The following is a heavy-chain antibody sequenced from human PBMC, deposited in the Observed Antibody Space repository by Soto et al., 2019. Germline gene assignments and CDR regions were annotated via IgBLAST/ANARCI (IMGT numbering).Heavy chain of an antibody. Sequence: EVQLVESGGGLIQPGGSLRLSCEASGFTVSTNYMTWVRQAPGKGLEWVSLIYSDVYSAGTTYYADSVKGRFTIFRDNSKNTLYLQMDSLRAEDTAVYFCATELVEVINSNADYYGLDVWGQGTTVTVSS. CDR2: IYSDVYSAGTT. D-gene: IGHD2-8*02. V-gene: IGHV3-53*01. J-gene: IGHJ6*02. CDR3: ATELVEVINSNADYYGLDV. CDR1: GFTVSTNY.